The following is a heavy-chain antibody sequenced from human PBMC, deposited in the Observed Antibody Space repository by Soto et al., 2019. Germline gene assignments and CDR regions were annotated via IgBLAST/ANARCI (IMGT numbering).Heavy chain of an antibody. D-gene: IGHD6-13*01. V-gene: IGHV3-48*03. CDR3: ASPQEQLSTWDGMDV. Sequence: PGGSLRLSCAASGFTFSSYEMNWVRQAPGKGLEWVSYISSSGSTIYYADSVKGRFTISRDNAKNSLYLQMNSLRAEDTAVYYCASPQEQLSTWDGMDVWGQGTTVTVSS. CDR2: ISSSGSTI. J-gene: IGHJ6*02. CDR1: GFTFSSYE.